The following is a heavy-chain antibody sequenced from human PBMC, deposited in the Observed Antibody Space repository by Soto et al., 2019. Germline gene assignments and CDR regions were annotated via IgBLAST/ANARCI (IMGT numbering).Heavy chain of an antibody. Sequence: QVQLVQSGAEVKKPGASVKVSCKASGYTFMNYGISWVRQAPGQGLEWMGWINAHSGNTNYAQKLQGRVTMTRDTSTSTAYMSLRSLRSDDTAVYFCARGGTYGDYVGYWCQGTLVTVSS. CDR1: GYTFMNYG. D-gene: IGHD4-17*01. CDR3: ARGGTYGDYVGY. CDR2: INAHSGNT. J-gene: IGHJ4*02. V-gene: IGHV1-18*01.